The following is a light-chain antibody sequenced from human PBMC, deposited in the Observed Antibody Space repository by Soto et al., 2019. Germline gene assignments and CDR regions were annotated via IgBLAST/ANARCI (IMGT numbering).Light chain of an antibody. CDR2: EVS. CDR3: SSYAGSNNYV. CDR1: SGDVGGYNY. V-gene: IGLV2-8*01. J-gene: IGLJ1*01. Sequence: QSALTQPPSASGSPGQSVTISCTGTSGDVGGYNYVSWYQQHPGKAPKLMIFEVSERPSGVPDRFSASKSGNTASLTVSGLQAEDEADYYCSSYAGSNNYVFVTGTKLTVL.